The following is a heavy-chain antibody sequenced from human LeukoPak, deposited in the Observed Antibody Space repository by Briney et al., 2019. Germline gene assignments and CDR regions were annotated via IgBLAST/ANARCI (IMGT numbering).Heavy chain of an antibody. Sequence: GGSLRLSCAASGFTFSSYAMSWVRQAPGKGLEWASAISGSGGTTYYADSVKGRFTFSRDNSKNTLYLQMNSLRAEDTAVYFCAKGTSSGWYESAFDIWGQWTMVTVSS. CDR1: GFTFSSYA. D-gene: IGHD6-19*01. CDR3: AKGTSSGWYESAFDI. J-gene: IGHJ3*02. V-gene: IGHV3-23*01. CDR2: ISGSGGTT.